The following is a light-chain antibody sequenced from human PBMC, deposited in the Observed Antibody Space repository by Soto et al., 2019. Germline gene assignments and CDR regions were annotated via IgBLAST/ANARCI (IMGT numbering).Light chain of an antibody. V-gene: IGLV2-14*01. J-gene: IGLJ1*01. Sequence: QSALTQPASVSGSPGQSITVSCTGTNTDVGGYNYVSWYQHRPGKAPRLMIYEVSNRPSGVSNRFSGSKSGNTASLTISGLQAEDEADYYCTSYTSSSTKVFGTGTKLTVL. CDR2: EVS. CDR1: NTDVGGYNY. CDR3: TSYTSSSTKV.